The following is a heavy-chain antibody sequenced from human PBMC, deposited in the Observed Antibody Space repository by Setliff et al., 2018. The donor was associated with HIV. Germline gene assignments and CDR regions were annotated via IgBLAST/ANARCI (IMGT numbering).Heavy chain of an antibody. J-gene: IGHJ4*02. V-gene: IGHV4-59*01. D-gene: IGHD4-17*01. CDR1: GGSISSYY. CDR3: ARIYDYGSYYFDY. Sequence: SETLSLTCAVSGGSISSYYWSWVRQPPGKGLEWIGYIYYSGSTNYNPSLKSRVTMSVDTFKNQFSLKLSSVTAADTAVYYCARIYDYGSYYFDYWGQGTLVTVSS. CDR2: IYYSGST.